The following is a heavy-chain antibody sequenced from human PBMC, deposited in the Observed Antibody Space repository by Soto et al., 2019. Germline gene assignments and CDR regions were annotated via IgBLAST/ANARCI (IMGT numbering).Heavy chain of an antibody. Sequence: QVQLVQSGAEVKTPGASVKVSCKNSGYTFSDYYMHWVRQAPGQGLEWVGWMNPNNGGTYSTQNFQGRVTLTRDTSISTAYMELTSLNYDDTAIYYCARGEPDTAMVRGYFDLWGRGTLVTVSS. J-gene: IGHJ2*01. V-gene: IGHV1-2*02. CDR2: MNPNNGGT. D-gene: IGHD5-18*01. CDR3: ARGEPDTAMVRGYFDL. CDR1: GYTFSDYY.